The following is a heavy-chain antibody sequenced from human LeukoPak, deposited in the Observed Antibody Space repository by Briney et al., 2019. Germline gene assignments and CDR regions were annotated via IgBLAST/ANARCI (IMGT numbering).Heavy chain of an antibody. J-gene: IGHJ4*02. CDR1: GVSISIGSYY. CDR3: ARDWDY. V-gene: IGHV4-61*09. CDR2: MNTTGST. Sequence: SETLSLTCTVSGVSISIGSYYWSWIRQPAGKGLEWIGHMNTTGSTKYNPSLKSRVTISVDTSNNQFSLKLSSVTAADTAVYYCARDWDYWGQGTLVTVSS.